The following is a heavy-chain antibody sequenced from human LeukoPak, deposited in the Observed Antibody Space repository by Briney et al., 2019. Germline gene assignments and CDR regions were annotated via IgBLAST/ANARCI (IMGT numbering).Heavy chain of an antibody. CDR2: INHSGST. D-gene: IGHD3-22*01. J-gene: IGHJ3*02. V-gene: IGHV4-34*01. CDR1: GGSFSGYY. Sequence: SETLSLTCAVYGGSFSGYYWSWIRQPPGKGLEWIGEINHSGSTSYNPSLKSRVTISVDTSKNQFSLKLSSVTAADTAVYYCARGNYYDSSGYYYSNDAFDIWGQGTMVTVSS. CDR3: ARGNYYDSSGYYYSNDAFDI.